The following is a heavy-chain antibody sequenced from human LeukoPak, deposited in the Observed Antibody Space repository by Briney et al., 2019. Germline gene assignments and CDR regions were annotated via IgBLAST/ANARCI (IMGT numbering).Heavy chain of an antibody. V-gene: IGHV3-23*01. CDR3: ATKGGKRGYSYGYGMDV. CDR1: GFTFSGYA. Sequence: QSGGSLRLSCAASGFTFSGYAMSWVRQAPGKGLEWVSAISGSGGSTYYADSVKGRFTISRDNSKNTLYLQMNSLRAEDTAVYYCATKGGKRGYSYGYGMDVWGQGTTVTVSS. J-gene: IGHJ6*02. D-gene: IGHD5-18*01. CDR2: ISGSGGST.